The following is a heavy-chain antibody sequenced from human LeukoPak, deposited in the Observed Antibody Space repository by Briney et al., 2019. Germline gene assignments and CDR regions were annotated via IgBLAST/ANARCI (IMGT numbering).Heavy chain of an antibody. CDR1: GYTFTGYY. D-gene: IGHD2-15*01. V-gene: IGHV1-2*02. Sequence: GASLKVSCKASGYTFTGYYMHWVRQAPGPGLEWMGWINPNSGGANYAQKFQGRVTMTRDTSISTAYMKLSRLRSDDTAVDYCASWGDYSSGGSCGGSKANRFDPWGQGTLVTVSS. CDR2: INPNSGGA. CDR3: ASWGDYSSGGSCGGSKANRFDP. J-gene: IGHJ5*02.